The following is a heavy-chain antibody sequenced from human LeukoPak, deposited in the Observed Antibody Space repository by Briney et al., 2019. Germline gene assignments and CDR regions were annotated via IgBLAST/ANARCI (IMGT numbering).Heavy chain of an antibody. CDR2: IYYSGST. J-gene: IGHJ4*02. Sequence: SETLSLTCTVSGGSISSYYWSWIRRPPGKGLEWIGYIYYSGSTNYNPSLKSRVTISVDTSKNQFSLKLSSVTAADTAVYYCARALGTATAIAHVDYWGQGTLVTVSS. D-gene: IGHD2-21*02. V-gene: IGHV4-59*01. CDR1: GGSISSYY. CDR3: ARALGTATAIAHVDY.